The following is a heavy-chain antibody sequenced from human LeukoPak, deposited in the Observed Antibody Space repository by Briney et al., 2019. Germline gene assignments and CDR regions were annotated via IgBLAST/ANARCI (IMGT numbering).Heavy chain of an antibody. CDR2: IRYDGSDK. J-gene: IGHJ5*02. D-gene: IGHD1-26*01. CDR3: ATLVGAHDWFDP. Sequence: QPGGSLRLSCAASGFTFSTYGIHWVRQAPGKGLEWVAFIRYDGSDKYYADSVKGRFTISRDNSKNTLYLQMNSLRSEDTAVYYCATLVGAHDWFDPWGQRTLVTVSS. CDR1: GFTFSTYG. V-gene: IGHV3-30*02.